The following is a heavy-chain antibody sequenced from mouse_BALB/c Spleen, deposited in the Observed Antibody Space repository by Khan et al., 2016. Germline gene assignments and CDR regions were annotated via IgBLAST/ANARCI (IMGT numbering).Heavy chain of an antibody. Sequence: VQLQQSGAELVRPGALVKLSCKASGFNIKDYYMHWVKQRPEQGLEWIGWIAPENGNTIYDPKFLGKASITADTSSNSAYLHLSSLTSEDTAVYYCALDGSWFAYWGQGTLVTVSA. V-gene: IGHV14-1*02. CDR2: IAPENGNT. J-gene: IGHJ3*01. CDR3: ALDGSWFAY. D-gene: IGHD2-3*01. CDR1: GFNIKDYY.